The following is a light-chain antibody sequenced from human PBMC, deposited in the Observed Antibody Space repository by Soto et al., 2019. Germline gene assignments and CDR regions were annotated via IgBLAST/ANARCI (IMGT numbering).Light chain of an antibody. V-gene: IGKV1-39*01. CDR1: QSISNH. CDR2: AAS. Sequence: DIQMTQSPSSLSASVEDGVIITVRAIQSISNHLNWYQQKPGKAPKLLIFAASSLQSGVPSRFSGSRSGPDFTLTISSLQPEDFATYYCQQSYSSPPTFGQGTKVDI. J-gene: IGKJ1*01. CDR3: QQSYSSPPT.